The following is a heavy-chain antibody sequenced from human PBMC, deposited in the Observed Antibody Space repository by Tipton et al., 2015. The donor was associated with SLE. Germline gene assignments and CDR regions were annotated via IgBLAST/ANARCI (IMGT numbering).Heavy chain of an antibody. CDR1: GASINSGTYY. V-gene: IGHV4-61*02. CDR2: IFTDGST. Sequence: TLSLTCTVSGASINSGTYYWTWIRQPAGRGLEWIGRIFTDGSTNYDRSLRSRATISLDTSKNQFSLKLSSVTAADTAVYYCAREHENGDVLDQWGQGTLVTVSS. CDR3: AREHENGDVLDQ. D-gene: IGHD4-17*01. J-gene: IGHJ4*02.